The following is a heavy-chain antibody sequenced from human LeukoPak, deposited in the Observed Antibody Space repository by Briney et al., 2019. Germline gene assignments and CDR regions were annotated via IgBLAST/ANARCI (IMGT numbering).Heavy chain of an antibody. CDR2: INSDGRST. D-gene: IGHD3-22*01. CDR3: ARGGGGYYDSSGYSLAFDI. V-gene: IGHV3-74*01. Sequence: GGSLRLSCAASGFTFSSYWMHWVRHAPGKGLVWVSRINSDGRSTSDADSVKGRFTISRDNAKNTLYLQMNSLRAEDTAVYYCARGGGGYYDSSGYSLAFDIWGQGTMVTVSS. J-gene: IGHJ3*02. CDR1: GFTFSSYW.